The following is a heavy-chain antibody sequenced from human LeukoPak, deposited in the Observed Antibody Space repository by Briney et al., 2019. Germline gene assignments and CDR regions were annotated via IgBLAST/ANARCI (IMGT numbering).Heavy chain of an antibody. CDR1: GYTFTGYY. J-gene: IGHJ4*02. D-gene: IGHD1-26*01. V-gene: IGHV1-2*06. Sequence: GASVKVSCKASGYTFTGYYMHWVRQAPGQGLEWMGRINPNSGGTNYAQKFQGRVTMTRDTSISTAYMELSRLRSDDTAVYYCARVGKGMGARLGAGDYWGQGTLVTVSS. CDR3: ARVGKGMGARLGAGDY. CDR2: INPNSGGT.